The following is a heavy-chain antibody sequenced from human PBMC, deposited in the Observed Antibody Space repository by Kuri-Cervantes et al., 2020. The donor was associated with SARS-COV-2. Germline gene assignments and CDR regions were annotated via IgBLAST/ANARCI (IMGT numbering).Heavy chain of an antibody. D-gene: IGHD7-27*01. CDR3: ARVESPLNWGTYFDY. J-gene: IGHJ4*02. V-gene: IGHV1-8*02. Sequence: ASVKVSCKASGYTFTSYDINWVRQATGQGLEWMGWMNPNSGNTGYAQKFQGRVTMTRNTSISTAYMELSSLRSEDTSLYHCARVESPLNWGTYFDYWGQGTLVTVSS. CDR1: GYTFTSYD. CDR2: MNPNSGNT.